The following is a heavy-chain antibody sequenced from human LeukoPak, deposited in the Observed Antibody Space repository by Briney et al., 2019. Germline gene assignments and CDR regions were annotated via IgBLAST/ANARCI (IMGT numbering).Heavy chain of an antibody. V-gene: IGHV1-46*01. Sequence: GASVKVSCKASGDTFTTYAIIWVRQAPGQGLEWMGIINPSGGSTSYAQKFQGRVTMTRDMSTSTVYMELSSLRSEDTAVYYCARDSTLDYWGQGTLVTVSS. J-gene: IGHJ4*02. CDR1: GDTFTTYA. CDR3: ARDSTLDY. CDR2: INPSGGST.